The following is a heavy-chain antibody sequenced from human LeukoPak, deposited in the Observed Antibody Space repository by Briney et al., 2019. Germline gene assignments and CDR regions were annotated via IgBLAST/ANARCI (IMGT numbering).Heavy chain of an antibody. Sequence: GGSLRLSCAASGFTFTTYAMTWVRQAPGKGLEWVSTISGSGSHTYYTDSVRGRFTISSDNSKNTLYLQMNSLKTEDTAVYYCTTDNWNSPVAFDIWGQGTMVTVSS. D-gene: IGHD1-7*01. CDR1: GFTFTTYA. J-gene: IGHJ3*02. CDR2: ISGSGSHT. V-gene: IGHV3-23*01. CDR3: TTDNWNSPVAFDI.